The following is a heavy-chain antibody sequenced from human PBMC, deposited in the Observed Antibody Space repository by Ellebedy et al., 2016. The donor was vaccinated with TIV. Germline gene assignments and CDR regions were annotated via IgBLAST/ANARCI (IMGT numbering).Heavy chain of an antibody. J-gene: IGHJ3*02. V-gene: IGHV3-33*01. CDR1: GFTFSSYG. CDR3: AREVVGAFDI. CDR2: IWYDGSNK. D-gene: IGHD3-16*01. Sequence: GGSLRLXXAASGFTFSSYGMHWVRQAPGKGLEWVAVIWYDGSNKYYADSVKGRFTISRDNSKNTLYLQMNSLRAEDTAVYYCAREVVGAFDIWGQGTMVTVSS.